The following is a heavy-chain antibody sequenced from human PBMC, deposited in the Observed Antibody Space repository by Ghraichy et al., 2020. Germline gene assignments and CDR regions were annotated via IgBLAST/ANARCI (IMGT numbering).Heavy chain of an antibody. Sequence: SETLSLTCAVYGGSFSGYYWSWIRQPPGKGLEWIGEINHSGSTNYNPSLKSRVTTSVDTSKNQFSLKLSSVTAADTAVYYCARGFKYYGSGSYYNVGGWFDPWGQGTLVTVSS. J-gene: IGHJ5*02. D-gene: IGHD3-10*01. CDR3: ARGFKYYGSGSYYNVGGWFDP. V-gene: IGHV4-34*01. CDR2: INHSGST. CDR1: GGSFSGYY.